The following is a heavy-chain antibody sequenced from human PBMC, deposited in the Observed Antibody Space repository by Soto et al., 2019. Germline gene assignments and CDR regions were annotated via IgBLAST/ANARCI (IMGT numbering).Heavy chain of an antibody. V-gene: IGHV3-30-3*01. D-gene: IGHD1-1*01. CDR1: GFTFSSTA. CDR2: ISHDGSNK. CDR3: ARDAGTGRPLDY. Sequence: QVQLVESGGGVVQPGRSLRLSCAASGFTFSSTAMHWVRQSPGKGLEWVAVISHDGSNKYNADSVKGRFTISRDNSKNTLFLQMNSLRAEDTAVYYCARDAGTGRPLDYWGQGTLVTVSS. J-gene: IGHJ4*02.